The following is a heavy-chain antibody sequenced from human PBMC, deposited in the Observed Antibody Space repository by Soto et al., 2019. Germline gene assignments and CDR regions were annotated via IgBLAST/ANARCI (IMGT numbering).Heavy chain of an antibody. V-gene: IGHV4-30-4*01. CDR3: ARLYPRALWFGESMGDWFDP. D-gene: IGHD3-10*01. J-gene: IGHJ5*02. Sequence: PSETLSLTCTVSGGSISSGDYYWSWILQPPGKGLEWIGYIYYSGSTYYNPSLKSRVTISVDTSKNQFSLKLSSVTAADTAVYYCARLYPRALWFGESMGDWFDPWGQGTLVTVSS. CDR2: IYYSGST. CDR1: GGSISSGDYY.